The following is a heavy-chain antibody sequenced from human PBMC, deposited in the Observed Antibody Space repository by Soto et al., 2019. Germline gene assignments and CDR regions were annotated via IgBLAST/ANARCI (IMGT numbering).Heavy chain of an antibody. CDR1: GYTFTSYG. CDR3: ARSRQYQLLYIGWFDP. V-gene: IGHV1-18*04. Sequence: QVQLVQSGAEVKKPGASVKVSCKASGYTFTSYGISWVRQAPGQGLAWMGWISAYNGNTNYAQKLQGRVTMTTDTATSTAYMELRSLRSDDTAVYYCARSRQYQLLYIGWFDPWGQGTLVTVSS. J-gene: IGHJ5*02. D-gene: IGHD2-2*02. CDR2: ISAYNGNT.